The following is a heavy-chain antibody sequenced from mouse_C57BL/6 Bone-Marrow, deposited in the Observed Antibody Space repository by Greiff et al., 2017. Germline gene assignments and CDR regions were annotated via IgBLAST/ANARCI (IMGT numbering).Heavy chain of an antibody. CDR2: IYPGDGDT. D-gene: IGHD1-1*01. Sequence: QVQLQQSGPELVKPGASVKISCKASGYAFSSSWMNWVKQRPGKGLEWIGRIYPGDGDTNYNGKLKGKAKLTADKSTSTAYMQLSSLTSEDSAVYFCARRGVVHYFDYWGQGTTLTVSS. J-gene: IGHJ2*01. CDR1: GYAFSSSW. CDR3: ARRGVVHYFDY. V-gene: IGHV1-82*01.